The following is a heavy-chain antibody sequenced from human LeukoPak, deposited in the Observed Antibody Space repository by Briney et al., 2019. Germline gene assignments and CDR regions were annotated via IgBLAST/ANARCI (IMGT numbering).Heavy chain of an antibody. CDR1: GYTFTSYD. Sequence: ASVKVSCKASGYTFTSYDINWVRQATGQGLEWMGWMNPHSGNTGYAQKFQGRVTMTRNTSIRTAYMELSSLRSEDTAVYYCNWNDAYYGMDVWGQGTTVTVSS. D-gene: IGHD1-1*01. CDR2: MNPHSGNT. J-gene: IGHJ6*02. V-gene: IGHV1-8*01. CDR3: NWNDAYYGMDV.